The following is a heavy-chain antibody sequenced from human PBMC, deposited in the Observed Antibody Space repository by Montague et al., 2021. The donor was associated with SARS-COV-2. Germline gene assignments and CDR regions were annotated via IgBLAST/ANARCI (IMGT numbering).Heavy chain of an antibody. D-gene: IGHD3-10*01. CDR3: ARDTFYYGSDSYYVETFDM. V-gene: IGHV4-59*01. J-gene: IGHJ3*02. CDR1: GGSITSNW. Sequence: SETLSLTCTVSGGSITSNWWSWIRQPPGKGLEWVGYALYTGRSRSNPSLQSRVFISVDTSKNQFSLKLSSVTAADTAVYYCARDTFYYGSDSYYVETFDMWGQGTMVTVSS. CDR2: ALYTGRS.